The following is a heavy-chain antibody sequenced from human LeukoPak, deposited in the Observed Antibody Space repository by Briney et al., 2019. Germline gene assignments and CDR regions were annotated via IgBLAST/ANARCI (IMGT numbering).Heavy chain of an antibody. Sequence: ASVKVSCKASGYTFTTSAIHWVRQAPGQRLEWMAWINAGTGDTRNSQKFQGRVTITRDTSANTAYMELSSLTSEDTAVYYCATNPQSYPVRGVIFAFDIWGQGTMVTVSS. J-gene: IGHJ3*02. CDR1: GYTFTTSA. V-gene: IGHV1-3*01. CDR2: INAGTGDT. D-gene: IGHD3-10*01. CDR3: ATNPQSYPVRGVIFAFDI.